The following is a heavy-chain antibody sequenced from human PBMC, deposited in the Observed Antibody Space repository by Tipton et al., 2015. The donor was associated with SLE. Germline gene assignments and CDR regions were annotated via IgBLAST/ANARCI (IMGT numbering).Heavy chain of an antibody. V-gene: IGHV3-11*06. Sequence: SLRLSCVVSGFSVSHNYMSWVRQAPGKGLEWVSYTSSSTSYIFYADSVKDRLTISRDNAKNSLYLQMNSLRDEDTAVYYCARGKYYFDYWGQGALVTVSS. D-gene: IGHD2/OR15-2a*01. J-gene: IGHJ4*02. CDR3: ARGKYYFDY. CDR2: TSSSTSYI. CDR1: GFSVSHNY.